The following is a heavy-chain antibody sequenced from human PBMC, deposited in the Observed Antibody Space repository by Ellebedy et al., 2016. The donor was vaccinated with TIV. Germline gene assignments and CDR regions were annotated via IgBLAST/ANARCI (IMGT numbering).Heavy chain of an antibody. CDR1: GFSFAIYS. Sequence: GESLKISCEASGFSFAIYSMHSVRQAPGKWLEWVAVITYDGSNQHYADSVKGRFTISRDNDKKALYLQMNSLRAEDTAVYYCARDQGVANWFDPWGQGTLVTVSS. J-gene: IGHJ5*02. CDR2: ITYDGSNQ. D-gene: IGHD3-3*01. V-gene: IGHV3-30-3*01. CDR3: ARDQGVANWFDP.